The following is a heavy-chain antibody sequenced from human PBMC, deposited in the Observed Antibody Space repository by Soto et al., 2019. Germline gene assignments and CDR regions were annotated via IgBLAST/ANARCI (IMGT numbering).Heavy chain of an antibody. CDR1: GGTFSSYA. CDR2: IIPIFGTA. D-gene: IGHD2-2*01. J-gene: IGHJ6*02. CDR3: AKVPADITYYYYGMDV. V-gene: IGHV1-69*13. Sequence: ASVKVSCKASGGTFSSYAISWVRQAPGQGLEWMGGIIPIFGTANYAQKFQGRVTITADESTSTAYMELSSLRSEDTAVYYCAKVPADITYYYYGMDVWGQGTTVTVSS.